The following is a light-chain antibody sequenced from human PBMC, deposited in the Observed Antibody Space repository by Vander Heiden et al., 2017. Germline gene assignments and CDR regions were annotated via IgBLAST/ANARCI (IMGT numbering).Light chain of an antibody. CDR2: DVS. Sequence: EIVLTQSPATLSLSPGERATLSCRATQGVSRYLAWHQQKPGLAPRLLIYDVSKRAKGSTARFSGSGVGTDFTLTIIGLESEDFAVYYCQQRTNGPPSITFGQGTQVEIK. CDR1: QGVSRY. CDR3: QQRTNGPPSIT. V-gene: IGKV3-11*01. J-gene: IGKJ5*01.